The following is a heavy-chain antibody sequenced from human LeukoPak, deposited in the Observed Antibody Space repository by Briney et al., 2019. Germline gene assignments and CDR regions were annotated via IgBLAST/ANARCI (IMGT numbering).Heavy chain of an antibody. D-gene: IGHD4-23*01. CDR3: ARADDGVYSWVNY. Sequence: GGTLRLSCAASGFTFSSYWMHWVRQAPGKGLVWVSRINSDGSSTSYADSVKGRFTISRDNAKNTLYLQMNSLRAEDTAVYYCARADDGVYSWVNYWGQGTLVTVSS. CDR2: INSDGSST. CDR1: GFTFSSYW. V-gene: IGHV3-74*01. J-gene: IGHJ4*02.